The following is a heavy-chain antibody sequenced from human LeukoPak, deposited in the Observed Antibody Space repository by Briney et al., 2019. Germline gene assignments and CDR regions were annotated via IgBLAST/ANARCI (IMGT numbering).Heavy chain of an antibody. J-gene: IGHJ3*02. CDR3: ARDAYNSDAFDI. D-gene: IGHD5-24*01. V-gene: IGHV4-61*02. CDR1: RGSISSGSYN. CDR2: IYSTGST. Sequence: SQTLSLTCTVSRGSISSGSYNWSWIRQSAGRGLEWIGRIYSTGSTNYNPSLKSRVTISADTSKNQFSLKLSSVTAADTAVYYCARDAYNSDAFDIWGQGTMVTVSS.